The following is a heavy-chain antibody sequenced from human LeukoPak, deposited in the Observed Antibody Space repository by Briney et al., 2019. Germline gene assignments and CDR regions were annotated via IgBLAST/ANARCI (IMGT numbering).Heavy chain of an antibody. J-gene: IGHJ4*02. CDR2: ISIGSTYI. V-gene: IGHV3-21*01. D-gene: IGHD6-19*01. CDR1: VFTFSTYS. CDR3: ARTRDDSGCFDL. Sequence: PGGSLRLSCSASVFTFSTYSMNWVRQAPGKGLEWVSSISIGSTYIFYGDSVKGRFTISRDDAGNSLYLQMNGLRAEDTAVYYCARTRDDSGCFDLWGQGALVTVSS.